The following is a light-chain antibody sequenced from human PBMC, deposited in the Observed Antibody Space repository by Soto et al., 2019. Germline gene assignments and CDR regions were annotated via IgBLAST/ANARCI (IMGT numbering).Light chain of an antibody. V-gene: IGKV3-20*01. CDR2: GAS. CDR1: QSVSSSY. CDR3: QQYGSSPGSMYT. Sequence: EIVLTQSPGTLSLSPGERATLSCRASQSVSSSYLVWYQQKPGQAPRLLIYGASSRATGIPDRFSGSGSGTDFTLTISRLEPEDFAVYYCQQYGSSPGSMYTFGQGTKIEIK. J-gene: IGKJ2*01.